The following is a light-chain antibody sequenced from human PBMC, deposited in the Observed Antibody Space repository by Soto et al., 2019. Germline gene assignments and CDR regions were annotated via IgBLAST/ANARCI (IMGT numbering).Light chain of an antibody. J-gene: IGLJ3*02. CDR3: AAWDDSLNGWV. CDR2: SDN. CDR1: SSNIGSSN. V-gene: IGLV1-44*01. Sequence: QSVLTQAPSVSGTPGQRVTITCSGSSSNIGSSNVNWYRQFPGTAPKFLIFSDNQRPSGVPERFSGSKSGTSASLAISGLQSEDEADYYCAAWDDSLNGWVFGGGTKLTVL.